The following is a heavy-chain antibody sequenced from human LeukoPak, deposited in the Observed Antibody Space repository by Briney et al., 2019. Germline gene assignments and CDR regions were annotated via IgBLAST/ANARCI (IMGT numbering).Heavy chain of an antibody. CDR2: IYYSGST. Sequence: SETLSLTCTVSGGSISSSSYYWGWIRQPPGKGLEWIGSIYYSGSTYYNPSLKSRVTISVDTSKNQFSLKLSSVTAADTAVYYYARVYYDFWSGMIDYWGQGTLVTVSS. D-gene: IGHD3-3*01. CDR3: ARVYYDFWSGMIDY. V-gene: IGHV4-39*07. J-gene: IGHJ4*02. CDR1: GGSISSSSYY.